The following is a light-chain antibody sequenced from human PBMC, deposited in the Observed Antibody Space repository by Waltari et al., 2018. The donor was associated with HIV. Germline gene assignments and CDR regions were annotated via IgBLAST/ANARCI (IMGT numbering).Light chain of an antibody. V-gene: IGKV4-1*01. CDR1: QSVLYRSNNKEY. Sequence: DIVMTQSPDSLAVSLGERATINCKSSQSVLYRSNNKEYLAWYQQKPGQPPKFLIYWASTRESGVPDRFSGSGSGTDFTLSISSLLAEDVAVYYCQQYYSTPWTFGQGTRVEIK. J-gene: IGKJ1*01. CDR3: QQYYSTPWT. CDR2: WAS.